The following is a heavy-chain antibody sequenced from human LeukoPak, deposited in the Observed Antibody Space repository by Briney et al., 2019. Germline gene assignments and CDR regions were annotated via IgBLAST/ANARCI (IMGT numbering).Heavy chain of an antibody. V-gene: IGHV3-23*01. D-gene: IGHD2-21*01. CDR1: GFTFSSYA. CDR2: ISASGGST. CDR3: ARVHSVVVAXXXXXXXXY. J-gene: IGHJ4*01. Sequence: GGSLRLSCAVSGFTFSSYAMSWVRQAPGKGLQWVSVISASGGSTYYADSVKGRFTISRDNSKNTMYLQMNSLRAEDTAVYFCARVHSVVVAXXXXXXXXYWGXXTXVTVS.